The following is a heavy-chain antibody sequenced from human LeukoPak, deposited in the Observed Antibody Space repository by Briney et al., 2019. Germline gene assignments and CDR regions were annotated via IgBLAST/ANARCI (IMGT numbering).Heavy chain of an antibody. D-gene: IGHD4-17*01. Sequence: GASVEVSCKASGYTFTGYYMHWVRQAPGQGLEWMGWINPNSGGTNYAQKFQGRVTMTRDTSISTAYMELSRLRSDDTAVYYCARDVGTTVTTLYYFDYWGQGTLVTVSS. CDR3: ARDVGTTVTTLYYFDY. CDR1: GYTFTGYY. V-gene: IGHV1-2*02. CDR2: INPNSGGT. J-gene: IGHJ4*02.